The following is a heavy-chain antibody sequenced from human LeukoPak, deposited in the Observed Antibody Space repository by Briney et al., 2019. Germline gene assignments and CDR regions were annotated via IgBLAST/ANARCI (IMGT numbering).Heavy chain of an antibody. V-gene: IGHV4-4*09. CDR2: IFTSGST. CDR1: GGSISSYY. CDR3: ARASYCDPPRAYYYYMDV. J-gene: IGHJ6*03. Sequence: PSETLSLTCTVSGGSISSYYWSWIRQPPGRGLEWIGYIFTSGSTNYNPSLKSRVTISVDTSKNQLSLKLSSVTAADTAVYYCARASYCDPPRAYYYYMDVWGKGTTVTVSS. D-gene: IGHD3-3*01.